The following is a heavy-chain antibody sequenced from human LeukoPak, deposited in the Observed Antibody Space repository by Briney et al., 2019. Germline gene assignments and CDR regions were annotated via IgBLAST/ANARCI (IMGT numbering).Heavy chain of an antibody. J-gene: IGHJ4*02. V-gene: IGHV4-39*01. CDR2: IYYSGST. Sequence: SETLSLTCTVSGGSISSSSYYWGWIRQPPGKGLEWIGSIYYSGSTYYNPSLKSRVTISVDTSKNQFSLKLSSVTAADTAVYYCARQTAYCGGDCYADYWGQGTLVTVSS. CDR3: ARQTAYCGGDCYADY. D-gene: IGHD2-21*02. CDR1: GGSISSSSYY.